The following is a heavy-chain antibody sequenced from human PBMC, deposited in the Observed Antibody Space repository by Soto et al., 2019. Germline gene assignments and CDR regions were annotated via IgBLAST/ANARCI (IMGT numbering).Heavy chain of an antibody. CDR2: IYYSGST. CDR1: GGSISSYY. CDR3: ASTGYYGSGSYPNWFDP. Sequence: LXLTCTVGGGSISSYYWSWIRQPPWKGLEWIGYIYYSGSTNYNPSLKSRVTISVDTSKNQFSLKLSSVTAVDTAVYYCASTGYYGSGSYPNWFDPWGQGTLVTVSS. J-gene: IGHJ5*02. D-gene: IGHD3-10*01. V-gene: IGHV4-59*01.